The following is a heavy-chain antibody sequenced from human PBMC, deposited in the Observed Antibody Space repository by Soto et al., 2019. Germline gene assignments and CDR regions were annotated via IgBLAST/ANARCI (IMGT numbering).Heavy chain of an antibody. V-gene: IGHV3-48*01. J-gene: IGHJ5*02. D-gene: IGHD3-16*02. CDR2: ISSSSSTI. CDR3: ARDRPHYDYIWGSYQTLFDP. Sequence: GGSLRLSCAASGFTFSSYSMNWVRQAPGKGLEWVSYISSSSSTIYYADSVKGRFTISRGNAKNSLYLQMDSLRAEDTAVYYCARDRPHYDYIWGSYQTLFDPWGQGTLVTVSS. CDR1: GFTFSSYS.